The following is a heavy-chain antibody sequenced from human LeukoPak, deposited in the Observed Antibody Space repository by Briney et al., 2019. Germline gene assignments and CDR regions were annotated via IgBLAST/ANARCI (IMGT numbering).Heavy chain of an antibody. V-gene: IGHV3-21*01. CDR3: AREFDYYDSSGYKSRGFDP. CDR2: ISSSSSYI. CDR1: GFTFSSYS. Sequence: GGSLRLSCAASGFTFSSYSTNWVRQAPGKGLEWVSSISSSSSYIYYADSVKGRFTISRDNAKNSLYLQMNSLRAEDTAVYYCAREFDYYDSSGYKSRGFDPWGQGTLVTVSS. J-gene: IGHJ5*02. D-gene: IGHD3-22*01.